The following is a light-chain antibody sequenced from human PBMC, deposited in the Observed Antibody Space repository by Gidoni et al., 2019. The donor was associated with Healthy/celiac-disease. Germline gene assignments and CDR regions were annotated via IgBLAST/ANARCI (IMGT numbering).Light chain of an antibody. V-gene: IGKV3-15*01. CDR2: GAS. CDR3: QQYNNWLRT. CDR1: QSVSSN. J-gene: IGKJ2*01. Sequence: EIVMTQSPATLSVSPGERATLSCRGSQSVSSNLAWYQQKPGQAPRLLIDGASTRATGIPARFIGSGSGTEFTLTISSLQSEDFAGYYCQQYNNWLRTFGQGTKLEIK.